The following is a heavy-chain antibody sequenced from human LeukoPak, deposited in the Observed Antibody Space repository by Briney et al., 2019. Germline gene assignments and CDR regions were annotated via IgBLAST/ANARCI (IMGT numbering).Heavy chain of an antibody. D-gene: IGHD3-22*01. J-gene: IGHJ4*02. Sequence: ASLKVSCKASGYTFTDYYMHWVRQAPGQGLEWMGWISPNSGGTNYAQKFQGRVTMTRDTSISTAYMELSRLRSDDTAVYYCARDGPYYYDSSPTPLDYWGQGTLVTVSS. CDR1: GYTFTDYY. V-gene: IGHV1-2*02. CDR2: ISPNSGGT. CDR3: ARDGPYYYDSSPTPLDY.